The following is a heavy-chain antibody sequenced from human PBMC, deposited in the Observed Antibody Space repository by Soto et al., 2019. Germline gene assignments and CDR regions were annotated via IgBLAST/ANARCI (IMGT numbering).Heavy chain of an antibody. V-gene: IGHV3-48*02. Sequence: GGSLRLSCAASGFTFSSYSMNWVRQAPGKGLEWVSYISSSSSTIYYADSVKGRFTISRDNAKNSLYLQMNSLRDEDTAVYYCARDDLEFCSGGSGYPFYYSYYGMEVWGKGPRSTVSS. CDR3: ARDDLEFCSGGSGYPFYYSYYGMEV. J-gene: IGHJ6*04. D-gene: IGHD2-15*01. CDR1: GFTFSSYS. CDR2: ISSSSSTI.